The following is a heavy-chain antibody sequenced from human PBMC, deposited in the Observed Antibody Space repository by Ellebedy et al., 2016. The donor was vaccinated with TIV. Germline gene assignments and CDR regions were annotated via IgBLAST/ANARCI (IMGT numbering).Heavy chain of an antibody. J-gene: IGHJ6*02. Sequence: SVKVSCXASGGTFSSYAISWVRQAPGQGLEWMGGIIPIFGTANYAQKFQGRVTITADKSTSTAYMELSSLRSEDTAVYYCARGRSAPTYYYYGMDVWGQGTTVTVSS. CDR3: ARGRSAPTYYYYGMDV. CDR1: GGTFSSYA. V-gene: IGHV1-69*06. CDR2: IIPIFGTA.